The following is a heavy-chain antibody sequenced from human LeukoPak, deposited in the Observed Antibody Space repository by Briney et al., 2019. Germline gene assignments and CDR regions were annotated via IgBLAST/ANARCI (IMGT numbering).Heavy chain of an antibody. J-gene: IGHJ3*02. D-gene: IGHD3-22*01. Sequence: ASVKVSCKASGYTFTSYGISWVRQAPGQGLEWMGWISAYNGNTNYAQKLQGRVTMTTDTSTSTAYMELRSLRSDDTAVYYCARERAYYYDSPEAFDIWGQGTMVTVSS. CDR1: GYTFTSYG. CDR2: ISAYNGNT. CDR3: ARERAYYYDSPEAFDI. V-gene: IGHV1-18*01.